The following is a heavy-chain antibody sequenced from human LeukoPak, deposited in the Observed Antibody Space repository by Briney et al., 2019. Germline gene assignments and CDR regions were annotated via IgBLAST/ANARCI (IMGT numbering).Heavy chain of an antibody. CDR3: ARERFYGDYFDY. D-gene: IGHD4-17*01. CDR1: AFTFSAYN. Sequence: GGSLRLSFAASAFTFSAYNMNWVRQAPGKGLEWVSYISSSGSTIYYADSVKGRFTISRDNAKDSLYLQMNSLRAEDTAVYYCARERFYGDYFDYWGQGTLVIVSS. V-gene: IGHV3-48*01. J-gene: IGHJ4*02. CDR2: ISSSGSTI.